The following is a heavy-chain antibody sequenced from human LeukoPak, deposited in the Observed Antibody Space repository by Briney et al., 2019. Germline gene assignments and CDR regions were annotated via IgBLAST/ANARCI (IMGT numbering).Heavy chain of an antibody. CDR3: ARDEFGYSGYEEGYFDY. V-gene: IGHV3-48*03. CDR1: GFTFSSYE. Sequence: GGSLRVSCAASGFTFSSYEMNWVRQAPGKGLEWVSYISSSGSTIYYADSVKGRFTISRDNAKNSLYLQMNSLRAEDTAVYYCARDEFGYSGYEEGYFDYWGQGTLVTVSS. CDR2: ISSSGSTI. J-gene: IGHJ4*02. D-gene: IGHD5-12*01.